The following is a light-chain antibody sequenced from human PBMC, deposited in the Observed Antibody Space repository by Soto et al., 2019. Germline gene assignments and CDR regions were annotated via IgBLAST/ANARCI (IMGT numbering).Light chain of an antibody. Sequence: SYELTQPPSVSVSPGQTASITCSGDKLGDKYACWYQQKPGQSPVLVIYQDSKRPSGIPERFSGSNSGNTATLTISGTQAMDEADYYCQAWDSSLLFGGGTKLTVL. CDR3: QAWDSSLL. CDR1: KLGDKY. J-gene: IGLJ2*01. V-gene: IGLV3-1*01. CDR2: QDS.